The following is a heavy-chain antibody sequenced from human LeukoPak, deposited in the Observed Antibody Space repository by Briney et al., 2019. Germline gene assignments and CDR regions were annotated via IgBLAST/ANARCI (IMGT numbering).Heavy chain of an antibody. CDR3: ARHGPASLYYYGMDV. J-gene: IGHJ6*02. CDR1: GFTVSSNY. D-gene: IGHD3-10*01. Sequence: PGGSLRLSCAASGFTVSSNYMSWVRQAPGKGLEWVSVIYSGGSTYYADSVKGRFTISRDNSKNTLYLQMNSLRAEDTAVYYCARHGPASLYYYGMDVWGQGTTVIVSS. CDR2: IYSGGST. V-gene: IGHV3-53*01.